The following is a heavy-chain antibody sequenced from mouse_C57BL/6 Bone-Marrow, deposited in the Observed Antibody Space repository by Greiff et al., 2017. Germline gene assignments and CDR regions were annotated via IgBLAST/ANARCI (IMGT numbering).Heavy chain of an antibody. D-gene: IGHD1-1*01. Sequence: VQVVESGAELARPGASVKLSCKASGYTFTSYGISWVKQRTGQGLEWIGEIYPRSGNTYYNEKFKGKATLTADKSSSTAYMELRSLTSEDSAVYFCARWIYYYGSRDYWGQGTTLTVSS. J-gene: IGHJ2*01. CDR1: GYTFTSYG. V-gene: IGHV1-81*01. CDR3: ARWIYYYGSRDY. CDR2: IYPRSGNT.